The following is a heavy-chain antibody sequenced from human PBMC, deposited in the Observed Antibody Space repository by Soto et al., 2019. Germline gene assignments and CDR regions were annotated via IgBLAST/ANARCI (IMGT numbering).Heavy chain of an antibody. CDR2: ISYDGSNK. D-gene: IGHD5-18*01. Sequence: PGGSLRLSCAASGFTFSSYAMHWVRQAPGKGLEWVAVISYDGSNKYYADSVKGRFTISRDNSKNTLYLQMNSLRAEDTAVYYCARDLPPPIQLWLPYYYYGMDVWGQGTTVTVSS. J-gene: IGHJ6*02. CDR1: GFTFSSYA. V-gene: IGHV3-30-3*01. CDR3: ARDLPPPIQLWLPYYYYGMDV.